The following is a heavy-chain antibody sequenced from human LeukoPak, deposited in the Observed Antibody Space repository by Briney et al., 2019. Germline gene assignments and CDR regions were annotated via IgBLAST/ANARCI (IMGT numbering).Heavy chain of an antibody. Sequence: ASVKVSCKASGGTFSSYAISWVRQAPGQGLEWMGGIIPIFGTANYAQKFQGRVTMTRDTSTSTVYMELSSLRSEDTAVYYCARSFGATVLGYWGQGTLVTVSS. D-gene: IGHD1-26*01. V-gene: IGHV1-69*05. CDR3: ARSFGATVLGY. CDR2: IIPIFGTA. J-gene: IGHJ4*02. CDR1: GGTFSSYA.